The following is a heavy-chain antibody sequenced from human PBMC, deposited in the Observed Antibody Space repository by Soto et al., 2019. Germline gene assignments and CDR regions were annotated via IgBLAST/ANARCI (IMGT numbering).Heavy chain of an antibody. D-gene: IGHD6-19*01. CDR1: GFSLSTSGVG. Sequence: SGPTLVNPTQTLTLTCTFSGFSLSTSGVGVGWIRQPPGKALEWLALIYWDDDKRYSPSLKSRLTITKDTSKNQVVLTMTNMDPVDTATYYCALRPGYSSGWYADFQHWGQGTLVTVSS. J-gene: IGHJ1*01. CDR2: IYWDDDK. V-gene: IGHV2-5*02. CDR3: ALRPGYSSGWYADFQH.